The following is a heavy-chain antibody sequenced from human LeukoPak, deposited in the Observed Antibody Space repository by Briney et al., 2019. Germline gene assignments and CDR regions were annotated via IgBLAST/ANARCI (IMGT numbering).Heavy chain of an antibody. CDR1: GFPLRKYA. CDR3: AKDREQWLVLGDAFDI. V-gene: IGHV3-23*01. Sequence: GGSLRLSCIGSGFPLRKYAMNWLRQAPGKGLEWVSLISTSGNTHYADSVKGRFVISRDNSKNTLYLQMNSLRADDTAVYYCAKDREQWLVLGDAFDIWGQGTMVTVSS. D-gene: IGHD6-19*01. CDR2: ISTSGNT. J-gene: IGHJ3*02.